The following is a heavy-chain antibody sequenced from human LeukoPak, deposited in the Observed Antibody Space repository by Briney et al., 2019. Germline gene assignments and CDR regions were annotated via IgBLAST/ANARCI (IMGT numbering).Heavy chain of an antibody. CDR1: GYTFTSYT. V-gene: IGHV7-4-1*02. D-gene: IGHD6-13*01. Sequence: ASVKVSCKASGYTFTSYTMNWVRQAPGQGLEWMGWMNTNTGNPTYAQGFTGRFVFSLDTSVSTAYLQISSLKAEDTAVYYCARDDQAAAGEGLGYYYGMDVWGQGTAVTVSS. J-gene: IGHJ6*02. CDR3: ARDDQAAAGEGLGYYYGMDV. CDR2: MNTNTGNP.